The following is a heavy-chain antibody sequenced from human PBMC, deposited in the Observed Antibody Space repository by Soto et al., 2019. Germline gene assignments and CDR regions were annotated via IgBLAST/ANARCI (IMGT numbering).Heavy chain of an antibody. CDR2: IIPIFGTA. V-gene: IGHV1-69*13. CDR1: GGTFSSYA. D-gene: IGHD3-22*01. CDR3: ARDRYYDSSGYGGMDV. J-gene: IGHJ6*02. Sequence: ASVKFSCKASGGTFSSYAISWVRQAPGQGLEWMGGIIPIFGTANYAQKFQGRVTITADESTSTAYMELSSLSSEDTAVYYCARDRYYDSSGYGGMDVWGQGTTVTVSS.